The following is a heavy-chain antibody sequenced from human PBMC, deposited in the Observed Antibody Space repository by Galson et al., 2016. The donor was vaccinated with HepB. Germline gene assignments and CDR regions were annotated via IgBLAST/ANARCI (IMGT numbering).Heavy chain of an antibody. V-gene: IGHV3-30-3*01. Sequence: SLRLSCAASGFNFRTYAMHWVRQAPGKGLEWVAVLMHVGGEKDYGDSVKGRFTISRDDSKNTLHLQMNSLRGDDTAVYYCARGYYNAMDVWGQGATVTVSS. CDR2: LMHVGGEK. J-gene: IGHJ6*02. CDR3: ARGYYNAMDV. CDR1: GFNFRTYA.